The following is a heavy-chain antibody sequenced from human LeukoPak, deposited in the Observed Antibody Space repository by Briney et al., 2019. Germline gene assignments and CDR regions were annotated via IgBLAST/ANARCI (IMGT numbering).Heavy chain of an antibody. Sequence: PETLSLTCAVYGGSFSGYYWSWIRQPPGKGLEWIGEINHSGSTNYNPSLKSRVTISVDTSKNQFSLKLSSVTAADTAVYYCARELGMVDIGATPLFDPWGQGTLVTVSS. CDR1: GGSFSGYY. CDR2: INHSGST. CDR3: ARELGMVDIGATPLFDP. D-gene: IGHD5-12*01. V-gene: IGHV4-34*01. J-gene: IGHJ5*02.